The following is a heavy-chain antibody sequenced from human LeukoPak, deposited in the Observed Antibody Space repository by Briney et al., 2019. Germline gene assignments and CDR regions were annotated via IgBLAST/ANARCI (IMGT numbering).Heavy chain of an antibody. D-gene: IGHD2-15*01. CDR2: IYYSGST. CDR3: AREEGARWSDYYYYMDV. CDR1: GGSISSGDYY. V-gene: IGHV4-30-4*08. J-gene: IGHJ6*03. Sequence: SETLSLTCTVSGGSISSGDYYWSWIRQPPGKGLEWIGYIYYSGSTYYNPSLKSRVTISVDTSKNQFSLKLSSVTAADTAVYYCAREEGARWSDYYYYMDVWGKGTTVTVS.